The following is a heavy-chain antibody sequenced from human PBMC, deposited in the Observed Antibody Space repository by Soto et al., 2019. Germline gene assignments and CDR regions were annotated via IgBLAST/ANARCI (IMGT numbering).Heavy chain of an antibody. CDR2: ISSSSGYI. Sequence: EVQLVESGGGLVKPGGTLRLSCAASGFTFSSYSMNWVGQAPGKGLEWVSSISSSSGYIYYADSVKGRFTISRDNAKNSLNLQMNSLRAEDTAVYYCARGGNIVVVPAARGDDAFDIWGQGTMVTVSS. CDR3: ARGGNIVVVPAARGDDAFDI. J-gene: IGHJ3*02. D-gene: IGHD2-2*01. CDR1: GFTFSSYS. V-gene: IGHV3-21*01.